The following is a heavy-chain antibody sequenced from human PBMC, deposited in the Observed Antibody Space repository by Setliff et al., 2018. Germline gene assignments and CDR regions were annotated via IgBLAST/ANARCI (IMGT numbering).Heavy chain of an antibody. CDR2: IYTSGST. CDR1: GGSISSGSYY. CDR3: ARVDYSPINYYYYYMDV. J-gene: IGHJ6*03. Sequence: SETLSLTGTVSGGSISSGSYYWSWIRQPAGKGLEWIGHIYTSGSTNYNPSLKSRVTISVDTSKNQFSLKLSSVTAADTAVYYCARVDYSPINYYYYYMDVWGKGTTVTVSS. V-gene: IGHV4-61*09. D-gene: IGHD4-4*01.